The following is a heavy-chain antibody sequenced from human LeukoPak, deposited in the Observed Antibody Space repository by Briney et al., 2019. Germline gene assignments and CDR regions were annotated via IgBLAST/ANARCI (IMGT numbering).Heavy chain of an antibody. V-gene: IGHV4-34*01. CDR3: ARETAGGGYDY. Sequence: SETLSLTCAVYGGSFSGYYWSWIRQPPGKGLEWIGEINHSGSTNYNPSLKSRVTISVDTPKNQFSLNLSSVTAADTAVYYCARETAGGGYDYWGQGTLVTVSS. D-gene: IGHD3-16*01. CDR2: INHSGST. CDR1: GGSFSGYY. J-gene: IGHJ4*02.